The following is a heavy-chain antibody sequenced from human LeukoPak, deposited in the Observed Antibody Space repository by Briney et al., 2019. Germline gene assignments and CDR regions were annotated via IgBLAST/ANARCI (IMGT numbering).Heavy chain of an antibody. J-gene: IGHJ5*02. CDR1: GDSISSGAYS. CDR2: IFQTGST. V-gene: IGHV4-30-2*01. D-gene: IGHD3-10*01. CDR3: ARELWFANAPGSWLDP. Sequence: PSQTLSLTCVVSGDSISSGAYSWSWIRQPPGKGLEWVGYIFQTGSTFYNPSLKTRVTISVDNSKNQFSLRLSSVTAADTAVYYCARELWFANAPGSWLDPWGQGTLVTVSS.